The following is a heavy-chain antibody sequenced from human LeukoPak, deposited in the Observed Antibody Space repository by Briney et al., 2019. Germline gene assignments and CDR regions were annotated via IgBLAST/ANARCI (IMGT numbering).Heavy chain of an antibody. CDR3: ARGSGEGSYRFLFDI. CDR1: GYTLTELS. J-gene: IGHJ3*02. V-gene: IGHV1-24*01. Sequence: ASVKVSFKVSGYTLTELSMHWVRQAPGKGFEWMGRFDPEKGETIYAQKFQGRVTMTTDTSTSTAYMELRSLRSDDTAVYYCARGSGEGSYRFLFDIWGQGTMVTVSS. D-gene: IGHD3-16*02. CDR2: FDPEKGET.